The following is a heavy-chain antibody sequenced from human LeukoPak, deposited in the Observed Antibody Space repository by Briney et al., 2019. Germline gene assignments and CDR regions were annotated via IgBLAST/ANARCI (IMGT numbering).Heavy chain of an antibody. CDR1: GYTFTSYG. D-gene: IGHD1-26*01. V-gene: IGHV1-69*13. CDR3: ARDNSVGDNAWWVDP. J-gene: IGHJ5*02. CDR2: IIPIFGTA. Sequence: ASVKVSCKASGYTFTSYGISWVRQAPGQGLEWMGGIIPIFGTANYAQKFQGRVTITADESTSTAYMELSSLRSEDTAIYYCARDNSVGDNAWWVDPWGQGTLVTVSS.